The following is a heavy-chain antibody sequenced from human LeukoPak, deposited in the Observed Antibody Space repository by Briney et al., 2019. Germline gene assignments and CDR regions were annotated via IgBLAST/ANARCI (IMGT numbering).Heavy chain of an antibody. CDR1: GFTFSSYA. J-gene: IGHJ4*02. Sequence: GGSLRLSCAASGFTFSSYAMSWVRQAPGKGLEWVSVIYSGGSTYYADSVKGRFTISRDNSKNTLYLQMNSLRAEDTAVYYCATGAHLEYYFDYWGQGTLVTVSS. CDR3: ATGAHLEYYFDY. V-gene: IGHV3-66*01. CDR2: IYSGGST. D-gene: IGHD3-3*01.